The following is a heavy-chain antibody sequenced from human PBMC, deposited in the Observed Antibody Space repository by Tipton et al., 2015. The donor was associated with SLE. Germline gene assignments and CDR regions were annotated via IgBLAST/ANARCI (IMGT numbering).Heavy chain of an antibody. CDR1: GYTFTTYG. V-gene: IGHV1-18*01. D-gene: IGHD4/OR15-4a*01. J-gene: IGHJ3*02. CDR3: AVGIDYGSFEI. Sequence: QVQLVQSGPEVKKPGASVKVSCKASGYTFTTYGINWVRQAPGQGLEWMGWISAYIGNTNYAQKVQGRVTMTTDTSTSTAYMELRSLTSDDTAVYYCAVGIDYGSFEIWGQGTVLTVSS. CDR2: ISAYIGNT.